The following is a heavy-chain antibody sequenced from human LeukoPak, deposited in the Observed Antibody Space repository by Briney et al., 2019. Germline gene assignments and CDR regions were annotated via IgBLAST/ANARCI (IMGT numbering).Heavy chain of an antibody. CDR3: AKDFSLGGGPPGLDY. V-gene: IGHV3-30*18. CDR1: GFTFSSYG. J-gene: IGHJ4*02. Sequence: PGGSLRLSCAASGFTFSSYGIHWVRQAPGKGLEWVAVISYDGSNKYYADSVKGRFTISRDNSKNTLYLQMNSLRAEDTAVYYCAKDFSLGGGPPGLDYWGQGTLVTVSS. D-gene: IGHD3/OR15-3a*01. CDR2: ISYDGSNK.